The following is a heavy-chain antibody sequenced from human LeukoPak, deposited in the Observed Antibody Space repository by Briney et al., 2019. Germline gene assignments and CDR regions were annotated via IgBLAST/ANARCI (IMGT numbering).Heavy chain of an antibody. J-gene: IGHJ5*02. V-gene: IGHV1-24*01. CDR1: GYTLTELS. D-gene: IGHD3-22*01. CDR2: FDPEDGET. Sequence: ASVKVSCKVSGYTLTELSMHWVRQAPGKGLEWMGGFDPEDGETIYAQKFQGRVTMTEDTSTDTAYMELSSLRSEDTAVYYCATGRLTYYYDSSGYYPRVWFDPWGQGTLVTVSS. CDR3: ATGRLTYYYDSSGYYPRVWFDP.